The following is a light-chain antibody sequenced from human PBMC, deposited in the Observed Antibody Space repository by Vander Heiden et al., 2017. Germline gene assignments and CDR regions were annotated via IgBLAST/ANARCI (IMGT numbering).Light chain of an antibody. Sequence: QSVLTPPPSASGTPGQRVTISCSGSSSNIGSNTVNWYQQLPGTAPKLLIYSNKQRPSGVPDRFSGSKSGTSASLAISGLQSEDEADYYCAAWDDSLNGPWVFGGGTKLTVL. CDR2: SNK. CDR1: SSNIGSNT. J-gene: IGLJ3*02. V-gene: IGLV1-44*01. CDR3: AAWDDSLNGPWV.